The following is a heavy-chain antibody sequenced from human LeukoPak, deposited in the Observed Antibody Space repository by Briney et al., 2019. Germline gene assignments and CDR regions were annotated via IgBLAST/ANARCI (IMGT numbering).Heavy chain of an antibody. V-gene: IGHV4-59*01. CDR1: GGYISSYY. CDR3: ARGGVPSYDFWSAASWFDP. Sequence: PSETLSLTCTVSGGYISSYYWSWIRQPPGKGLEWIGYIYYSGSTNYNPSLKSRVTISVDTSKNQFSLKLSSVTAADTAVYYCARGGVPSYDFWSAASWFDPWGQGTLVTVSS. CDR2: IYYSGST. J-gene: IGHJ5*02. D-gene: IGHD3-3*01.